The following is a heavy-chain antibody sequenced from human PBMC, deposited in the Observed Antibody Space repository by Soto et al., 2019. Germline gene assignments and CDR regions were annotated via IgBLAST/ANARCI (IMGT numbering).Heavy chain of an antibody. V-gene: IGHV1-69*02. CDR3: ARTPNYYGSGSYCVWFDP. J-gene: IGHJ5*02. CDR2: IIPILGIA. Sequence: QVQLVQSGAEVKKPGSSVKVSCKASGGTFSSYTISWVRQAPGQGLEWMGRIIPILGIANYAQKFQGRVTITADKSTSTAYMELSSLRSEDTAVYYCARTPNYYGSGSYCVWFDPWGQGTLVTVSS. CDR1: GGTFSSYT. D-gene: IGHD3-10*01.